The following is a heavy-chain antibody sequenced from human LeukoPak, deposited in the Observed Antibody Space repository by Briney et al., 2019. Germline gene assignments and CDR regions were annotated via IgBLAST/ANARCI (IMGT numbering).Heavy chain of an antibody. CDR1: GYTFTSYD. J-gene: IGHJ4*02. V-gene: IGHV1-8*01. CDR2: MNPNSGNT. D-gene: IGHD6-6*01. CDR3: ARGGGVYSSSSFGFY. Sequence: ASVKVSCKASGYTFTSYDINWVRQATGQGLEWMGRMNPNSGNTGYAQKFQGRVTMTRNTSISTAYMELSSLRSKDTAVYYCARGGGVYSSSSFGFYWGQGTLVTVSS.